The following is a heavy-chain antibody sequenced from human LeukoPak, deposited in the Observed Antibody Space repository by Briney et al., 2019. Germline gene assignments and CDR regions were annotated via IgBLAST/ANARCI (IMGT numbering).Heavy chain of an antibody. D-gene: IGHD6-19*01. CDR1: GFTFSNYW. Sequence: GGSLRLSCAASGFTFSNYWMHWVRQAPGKGPVWVSRINSVGSSTSYADSVKGRFTISRDNAKNTLYLQMNSLRAKDTAVYYCARERTSGWDAFDFWGQGTLVTVSS. V-gene: IGHV3-74*01. CDR2: INSVGSST. CDR3: ARERTSGWDAFDF. J-gene: IGHJ4*02.